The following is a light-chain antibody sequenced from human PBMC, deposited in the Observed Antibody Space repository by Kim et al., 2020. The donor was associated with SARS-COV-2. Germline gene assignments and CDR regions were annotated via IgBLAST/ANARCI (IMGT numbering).Light chain of an antibody. Sequence: SASVGDRVTSTCRASENIGTWLAWYQQKPGRAPSLLSYLASTLESGVPSRFSGTGSGTEFSLSITSLQPDDFATYYCQHYSRFPYTFGQGTKLEI. V-gene: IGKV1-5*03. CDR2: LAS. CDR3: QHYSRFPYT. J-gene: IGKJ2*01. CDR1: ENIGTW.